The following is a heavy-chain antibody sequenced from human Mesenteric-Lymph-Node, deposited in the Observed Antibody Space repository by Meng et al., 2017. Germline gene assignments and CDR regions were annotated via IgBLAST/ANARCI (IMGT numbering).Heavy chain of an antibody. D-gene: IGHD2-2*01. Sequence: SCAISGDSVSSNFAAWNWIRQSPSRGLEWLGRTYYKSMWYNDYALSVKSRITISPDTSKNQFSLQLNSVTPEDTAVYYCARGSWGIVVVPAAMPIIYWGQGTLVTVSS. CDR2: TYYKSMWYN. CDR1: GDSVSSNFAA. CDR3: ARGSWGIVVVPAAMPIIY. J-gene: IGHJ4*02. V-gene: IGHV6-1*01.